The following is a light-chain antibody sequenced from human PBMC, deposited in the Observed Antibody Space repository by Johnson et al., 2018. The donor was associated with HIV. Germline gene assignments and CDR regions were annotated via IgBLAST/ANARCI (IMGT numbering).Light chain of an antibody. Sequence: QSILTQPPSVSAAPGQKVTISCSGSSSNIGNNYVSWYQQLPGTAPKLLIYDNNKRPSGIPDRFSGSKSGTSATLGITGLQTGDEADYYCGTWASSLSAGVFGTGTKVTGL. J-gene: IGLJ1*01. CDR3: GTWASSLSAGV. CDR1: SSNIGNNY. CDR2: DNN. V-gene: IGLV1-51*01.